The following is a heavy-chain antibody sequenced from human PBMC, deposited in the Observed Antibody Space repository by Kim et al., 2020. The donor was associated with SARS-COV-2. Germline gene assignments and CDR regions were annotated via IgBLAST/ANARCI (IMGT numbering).Heavy chain of an antibody. D-gene: IGHD3-22*01. J-gene: IGHJ4*02. V-gene: IGHV1-69*13. CDR3: ARAQGPYYDSSGFYTFYVDY. CDR2: IIPVFVTA. CDR1: GGTFSSYS. Sequence: SVKVSCKASGGTFSSYSISWVRQAPGKGLKWMGRIIPVFVTANYEQRFRGRVTITADESTITAYMELSSLRSEGTAVYFCARAQGPYYDSSGFYTFYVDYWGQGTLVTVSS.